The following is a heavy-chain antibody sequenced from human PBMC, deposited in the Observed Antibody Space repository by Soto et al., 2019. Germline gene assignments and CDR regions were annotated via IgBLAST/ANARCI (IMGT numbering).Heavy chain of an antibody. V-gene: IGHV4-30-4*01. Sequence: SETLSLTCTVSGGSISSGDYYWSWIRQPPGKGLEWIGYIYYSGSTYYNPSLKSRVTISVDTSKNQFSLKLSSVTAADTAVYYCASPGVQAAKYYYGMDVWGQGPTVTVYS. D-gene: IGHD2-2*01. CDR3: ASPGVQAAKYYYGMDV. CDR1: GGSISSGDYY. CDR2: IYYSGST. J-gene: IGHJ6*02.